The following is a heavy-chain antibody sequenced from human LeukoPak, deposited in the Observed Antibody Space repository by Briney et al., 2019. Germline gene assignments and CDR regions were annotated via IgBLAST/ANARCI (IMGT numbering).Heavy chain of an antibody. V-gene: IGHV1-58*01. CDR3: AAYQDSQEFDY. J-gene: IGHJ4*02. CDR2: IVVGSGNT. Sequence: GTSVKVSCKASGFTFTSSAVQWVRQARGQRLEWIEWIVVGSGNTNYAQKFQERVTITRDMSTSTAYMELSSLRSEDTAVYYCAAYQDSQEFDYWGQGTLVTVSS. D-gene: IGHD3-22*01. CDR1: GFTFTSSA.